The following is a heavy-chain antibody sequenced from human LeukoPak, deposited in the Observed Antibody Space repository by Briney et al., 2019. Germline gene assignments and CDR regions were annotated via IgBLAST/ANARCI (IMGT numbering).Heavy chain of an antibody. CDR3: TTDPWGYCSSTSCANWFDP. CDR2: IKSKTDGGTT. Sequence: GGSLRLSCAASGFTFSNAWMSWVRQAPGKGLEWVGRIKSKTDGGTTDYAAPVKGRFTISRDDSKNTLYLQMNSLKTEDTAVYYCTTDPWGYCSSTSCANWFDPWGQGTLVTVSS. D-gene: IGHD2-2*01. CDR1: GFTFSNAW. V-gene: IGHV3-15*01. J-gene: IGHJ5*02.